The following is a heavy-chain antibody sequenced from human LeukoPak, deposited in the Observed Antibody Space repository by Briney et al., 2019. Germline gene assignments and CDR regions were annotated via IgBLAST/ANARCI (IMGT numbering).Heavy chain of an antibody. CDR3: ARAGTLWVVTAIHGFDP. CDR2: FDPEDGET. V-gene: IGHV1-24*01. J-gene: IGHJ5*02. Sequence: ASVKVSCKVSGYTLTELSMHWVRQAPGKGLEWMGGFDPEDGETIYAQKFQGRVTMTEDTSTDTAYMELSSLRSEDTAVYYCARAGTLWVVTAIHGFDPRGQGTLVTVSS. D-gene: IGHD2-21*02. CDR1: GYTLTELS.